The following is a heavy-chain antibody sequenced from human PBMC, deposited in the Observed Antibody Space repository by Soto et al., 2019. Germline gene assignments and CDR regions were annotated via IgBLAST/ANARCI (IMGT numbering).Heavy chain of an antibody. Sequence: GGSLRLSCAASGFTFSSYSMNCVRQAPGKGLEWVSSISSSSSYIYYADSVKGRFTISRDNAKNSLYLQMNSLRAEDTAVYYSARVQAAAADAYYYYYGMDVWGQGTTVTVSS. V-gene: IGHV3-21*01. D-gene: IGHD6-13*01. CDR3: ARVQAAAADAYYYYYGMDV. CDR1: GFTFSSYS. CDR2: ISSSSSYI. J-gene: IGHJ6*02.